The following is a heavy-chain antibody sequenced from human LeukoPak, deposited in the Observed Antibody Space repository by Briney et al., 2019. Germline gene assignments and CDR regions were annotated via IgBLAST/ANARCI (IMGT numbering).Heavy chain of an antibody. V-gene: IGHV3-74*01. CDR3: AKAFGSRWELLTLDAFDI. J-gene: IGHJ3*02. D-gene: IGHD1-26*01. CDR2: INSDGSAT. CDR1: GFTFSSYW. Sequence: PGGSLRLSCATSGFTFSSYWMHWVRQAPGKGLVWVSRINSDGSATNYADSVKGRFTISRDNAKNTLYLQMNSLRAEDTAVYYCAKAFGSRWELLTLDAFDIWGQGTMVTVSS.